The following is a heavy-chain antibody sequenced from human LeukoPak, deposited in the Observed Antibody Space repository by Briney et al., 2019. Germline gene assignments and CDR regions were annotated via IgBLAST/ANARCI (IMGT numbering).Heavy chain of an antibody. Sequence: GGSLRLSCAASGFTFSDYYMRWIRQAPGKGLEWVSYISSSGNIIYYADSVKGRFTISRDNAKNSLYLQMNSLRAEDTAVYYCARDQYYGSGTRYDAFDIWGQGTMVTVSS. J-gene: IGHJ3*02. CDR1: GFTFSDYY. CDR3: ARDQYYGSGTRYDAFDI. CDR2: ISSSGNII. V-gene: IGHV3-11*04. D-gene: IGHD3-10*01.